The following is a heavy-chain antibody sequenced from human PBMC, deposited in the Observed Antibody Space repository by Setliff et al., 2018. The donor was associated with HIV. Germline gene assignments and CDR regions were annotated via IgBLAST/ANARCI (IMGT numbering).Heavy chain of an antibody. Sequence: GGSLRLSCAASGFTFTSYWMIWVRQAPGKGLEWVSAIGPVGTSTYYADSVKGRFTISRDNSKNTLYLQMNSLRAEDTAVYYCAKDRYYDSSGSPFDYWGQGTLVTVSS. D-gene: IGHD3-22*01. CDR2: IGPVGTST. J-gene: IGHJ4*02. V-gene: IGHV3-NL1*01. CDR3: AKDRYYDSSGSPFDY. CDR1: GFTFTSYW.